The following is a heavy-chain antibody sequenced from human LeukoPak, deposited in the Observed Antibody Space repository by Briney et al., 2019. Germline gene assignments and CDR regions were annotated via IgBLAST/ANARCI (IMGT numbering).Heavy chain of an antibody. V-gene: IGHV1-18*01. D-gene: IGHD3-10*01. J-gene: IGHJ4*02. CDR2: ISAYNGNT. CDR3: ARSPPYYGSGSYFDY. Sequence: ASVKVSCKASGGTFSSYAISWVRQAPGQGLEWRGWISAYNGNTNYAQKLQGRVTMTTDTSTSTAYMELRSLRSDDTAVYYCARSPPYYGSGSYFDYWGQGTLVTVSS. CDR1: GGTFSSYA.